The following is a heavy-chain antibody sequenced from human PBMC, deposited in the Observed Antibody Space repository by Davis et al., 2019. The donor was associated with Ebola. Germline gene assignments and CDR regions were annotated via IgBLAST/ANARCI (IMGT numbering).Heavy chain of an antibody. V-gene: IGHV1-18*01. CDR1: GYTFSSYG. CDR2: ISAYSGVT. CDR3: GRGDYGDHREPFDH. D-gene: IGHD4-17*01. J-gene: IGHJ4*02. Sequence: ASVKVSCKASGYTFSSYGVNWVRQAPGQGLQWMGWISAYSGVTNFAQEFQGRVSMTTDTSTSTAYMELRSLTSDDTAVYYCGRGDYGDHREPFDHWGQGTLVTVSS.